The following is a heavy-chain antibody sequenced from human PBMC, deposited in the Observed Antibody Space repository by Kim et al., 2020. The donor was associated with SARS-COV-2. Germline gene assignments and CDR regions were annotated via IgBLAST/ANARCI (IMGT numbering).Heavy chain of an antibody. CDR1: GYTFTKYT. CDR2: INTDTGSP. J-gene: IGHJ5*02. D-gene: IGHD2-15*01. CDR3: SRVFMGGGCDLEFDP. V-gene: IGHV7-4-1*02. Sequence: ASVKVSCKASGYTFTKYTIAWVRQAPGQGLEWMGWINTDTGSPRDAQDFTGRFVLSLDTSVSTAYLQINSLKPEDTAVYYCSRVFMGGGCDLEFDPWGQG.